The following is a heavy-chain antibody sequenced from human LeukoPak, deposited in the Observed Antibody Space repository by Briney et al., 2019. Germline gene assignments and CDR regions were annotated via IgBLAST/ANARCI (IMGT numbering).Heavy chain of an antibody. J-gene: IGHJ3*02. V-gene: IGHV3-33*01. Sequence: HPGRSPRLSCAASGFTFSSYGMHWVRQAPGKGLEWVAVIWYDGSNKYYADSVKGRFTISRDNSKNTLYLQMNSLRAEDTAVYYCARGGGEQWLVHPEAFDIWGQGTMVTVSS. D-gene: IGHD6-19*01. CDR1: GFTFSSYG. CDR3: ARGGGEQWLVHPEAFDI. CDR2: IWYDGSNK.